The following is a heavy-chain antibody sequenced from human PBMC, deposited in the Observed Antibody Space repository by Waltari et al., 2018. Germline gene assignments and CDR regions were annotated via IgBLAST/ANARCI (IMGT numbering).Heavy chain of an antibody. Sequence: QVQLQESGPGLVKPSETLSLTCTVSGGSISSHYWSWIRQPPGKGLEWIGYSYYSGSTNYNPSLKSRVTISVDTSKNQFSLKLSSVTAADTAVYYCERDSSGYSSGWPYYFDYWGQGTLVTVSS. CDR2: SYYSGST. V-gene: IGHV4-59*11. CDR1: GGSISSHY. D-gene: IGHD6-19*01. CDR3: ERDSSGYSSGWPYYFDY. J-gene: IGHJ4*02.